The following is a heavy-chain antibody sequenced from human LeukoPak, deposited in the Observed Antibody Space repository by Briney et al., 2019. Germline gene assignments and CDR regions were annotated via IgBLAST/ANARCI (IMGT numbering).Heavy chain of an antibody. J-gene: IGHJ6*02. CDR1: GFTFSSCD. CDR3: ARGIAAAGKDYYGMDV. D-gene: IGHD6-13*01. Sequence: GGSLRLSCAASGFTFSSCDMHWVRQATGKGLEWVSAIGTAGDPYYPGSVKGRLTISRENAKNSLYLQMNSLRAGDTAVYYCARGIAAAGKDYYGMDVWGQGTTVTVSS. CDR2: IGTAGDP. V-gene: IGHV3-13*05.